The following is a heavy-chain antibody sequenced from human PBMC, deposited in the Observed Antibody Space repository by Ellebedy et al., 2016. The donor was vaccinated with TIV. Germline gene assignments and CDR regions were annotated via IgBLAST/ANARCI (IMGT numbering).Heavy chain of an antibody. J-gene: IGHJ6*02. CDR1: GGSISSYY. V-gene: IGHV4-59*01. D-gene: IGHD3-10*01. CDR2: IYYSGST. Sequence: SETLSLXXTVSGGSISSYYWSWIRQPPGKGLEWIGYIYYSGSTNYNPSLKSRVTISVDTSKNQFSLKLSSVTAADTAVYYCARGSHLWFGELSIGMDVWGQGTTVTVSS. CDR3: ARGSHLWFGELSIGMDV.